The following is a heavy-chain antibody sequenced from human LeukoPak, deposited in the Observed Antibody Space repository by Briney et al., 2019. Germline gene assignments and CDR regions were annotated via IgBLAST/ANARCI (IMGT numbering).Heavy chain of an antibody. CDR2: IYPGDSDT. J-gene: IGHJ4*02. D-gene: IGHD3-3*01. Sequence: GESLQISCKGSGYTFAKFWIGWVRQMPGKGLEWMGIIYPGDSDTRYSPSFQGQVTISVDKSINTAYLQWSSLKASDTAMYYCARPHYYDFWNGYYPDYWGQGTLVTVSS. CDR1: GYTFAKFW. CDR3: ARPHYYDFWNGYYPDY. V-gene: IGHV5-51*01.